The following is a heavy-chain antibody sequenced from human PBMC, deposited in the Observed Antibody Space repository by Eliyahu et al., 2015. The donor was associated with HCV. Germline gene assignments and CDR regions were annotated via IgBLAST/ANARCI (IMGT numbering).Heavy chain of an antibody. Sequence: QLQLQESGPGLVKPSETLSLTCTVSGGSISSSSYYWGWIRQPPGKGLEWIGSIYYSGSTYYNPSLKSRVTISVDTSKNQFSLKLSSVTAADTAVYYCARQHALYCSSTSCLNWFDPWGQGTLVTVSS. CDR3: ARQHALYCSSTSCLNWFDP. D-gene: IGHD2-2*01. V-gene: IGHV4-39*01. CDR1: GGSISSSSYY. J-gene: IGHJ5*02. CDR2: IYYSGST.